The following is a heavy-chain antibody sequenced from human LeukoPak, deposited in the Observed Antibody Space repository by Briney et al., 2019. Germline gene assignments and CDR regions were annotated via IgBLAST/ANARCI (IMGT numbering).Heavy chain of an antibody. V-gene: IGHV3-48*03. CDR1: GFTFSSYE. J-gene: IGHJ6*04. D-gene: IGHD3-10*02. Sequence: HAGVSLRRSGAASGFTFSSYEMSWVRQAPGKGLEWVSYISSSGSTIYYADSVKGRFTISRDNAKNSLYLQMNSLRAEDTAVYYCAELGITMIGGVWGKGTTVTISS. CDR3: AELGITMIGGV. CDR2: ISSSGSTI.